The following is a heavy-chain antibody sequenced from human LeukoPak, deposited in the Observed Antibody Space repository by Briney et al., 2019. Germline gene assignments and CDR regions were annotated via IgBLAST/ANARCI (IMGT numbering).Heavy chain of an antibody. Sequence: SETLSLTCTVSGGSISSYYWSWIRQPPGKGLEWIGYIYYSGSTNYNPSLKSRVTISVDTSKNQFSLKLSSVTAADTAVYYCARWVRDYYDSSGLIDYWGQGNLVTVSS. V-gene: IGHV4-59*01. CDR2: IYYSGST. J-gene: IGHJ4*02. D-gene: IGHD3-22*01. CDR1: GGSISSYY. CDR3: ARWVRDYYDSSGLIDY.